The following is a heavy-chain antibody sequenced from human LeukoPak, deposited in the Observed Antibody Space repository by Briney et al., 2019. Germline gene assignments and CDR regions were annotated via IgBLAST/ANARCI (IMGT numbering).Heavy chain of an antibody. CDR1: GFTVSSNY. CDR3: ARVGRRDDILTGYYYPLEY. D-gene: IGHD3-9*01. V-gene: IGHV3-66*01. CDR2: IYSGGST. Sequence: GGSLRLSCAASGFTVSSNYMSWVRQAPGKGLEWVSVIYSGGSTYYADSVKGRFTISRDNSKNTLYLQMNSLRAEDTAVYYCARVGRRDDILTGYYYPLEYWGQGTLVTVSS. J-gene: IGHJ4*02.